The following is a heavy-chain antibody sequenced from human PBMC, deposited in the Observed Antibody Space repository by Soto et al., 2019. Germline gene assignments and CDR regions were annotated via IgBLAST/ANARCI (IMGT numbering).Heavy chain of an antibody. CDR3: ARGRVLWFGQLFRAFDI. CDR1: GGSISSYY. J-gene: IGHJ3*02. D-gene: IGHD3-10*01. Sequence: PSETLSLTCTVSGGSISSYYWSWIRQPPGKGLEWIGYIYYSVSTNYNPSLKSRVTISVDTSKNQFSLKLSSVTAADTAVYYCARGRVLWFGQLFRAFDIWGQGKMVPV. CDR2: IYYSVST. V-gene: IGHV4-59*01.